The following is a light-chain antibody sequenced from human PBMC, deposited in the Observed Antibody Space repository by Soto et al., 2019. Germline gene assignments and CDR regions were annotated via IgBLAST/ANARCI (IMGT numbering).Light chain of an antibody. V-gene: IGKV1-33*01. J-gene: IGKJ4*01. CDR1: QDISNY. CDR3: QQYRHLPLT. Sequence: DIQMTQSPSSLSASVGDRVTITCQASQDISNYVNWYQQKPWKAPRLLIFDASSLETWVPSSFTGSGSGTDFTLTSNNLQPEDFATYYCQQYRHLPLTFGGGT. CDR2: DAS.